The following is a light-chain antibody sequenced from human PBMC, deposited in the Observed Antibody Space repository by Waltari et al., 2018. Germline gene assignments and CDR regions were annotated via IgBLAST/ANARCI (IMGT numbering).Light chain of an antibody. CDR3: MQALQTPRT. CDR2: LGS. V-gene: IGKV2-28*01. J-gene: IGKJ1*01. CDR1: QSLLQSNGYTY. Sequence: DIVMTQSPLSLPVTLGEPASLSCRSSQSLLQSNGYTYLDWYLQKPGQSPQLLIYLGSNRASGVADRFSGSGSGTDFTLKISTVEAEDVGIYYCMQALQTPRTFGQGTKVEIK.